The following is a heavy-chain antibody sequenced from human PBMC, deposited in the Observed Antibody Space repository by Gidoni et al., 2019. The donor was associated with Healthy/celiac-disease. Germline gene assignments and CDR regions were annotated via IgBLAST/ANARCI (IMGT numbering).Heavy chain of an antibody. CDR3: ARDGSSGWISTSPYYYYGMDV. CDR1: GYTFTSYA. D-gene: IGHD6-19*01. CDR2: INTNTGNP. J-gene: IGHJ6*02. Sequence: QVQLVQSGSELKKPGASVKVSFKASGYTFTSYAMNWVRQAPGQGLEWMGWINTNTGNPTYAQGFTGRFVFSLDTSVSTAYLQISSLKAEDTAVYYCARDGSSGWISTSPYYYYGMDVWGQGTTVTVSS. V-gene: IGHV7-4-1*02.